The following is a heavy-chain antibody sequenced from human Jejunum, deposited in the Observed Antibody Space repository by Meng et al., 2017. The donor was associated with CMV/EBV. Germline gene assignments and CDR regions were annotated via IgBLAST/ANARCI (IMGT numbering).Heavy chain of an antibody. D-gene: IGHD3-3*01. CDR3: AKDKGLRFLERFPV. CDR1: GITFSNHG. CDR2: IRNDGSEK. V-gene: IGHV3-30*02. J-gene: IGHJ4*02. Sequence: ASGITFSNHGMHWVRQAPGKGLEWVAFIRNDGSEKYYADSVKGRFTISRDNSKNMLYMQMNSLRAEDTAIYYCAKDKGLRFLERFPVGGQGTLVTVSS.